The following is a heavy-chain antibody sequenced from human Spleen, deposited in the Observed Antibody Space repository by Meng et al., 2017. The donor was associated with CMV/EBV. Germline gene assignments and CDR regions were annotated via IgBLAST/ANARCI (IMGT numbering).Heavy chain of an antibody. D-gene: IGHD2/OR15-2a*01. J-gene: IGHJ4*02. V-gene: IGHV4-31*03. Sequence: SETLSLTCTVSGGSISSGGYYWSWIRQHPRKGLEWIGYVSHSGITYYNPSLKSRVTISVDTSKNQFYLKVSSVTAADTAVYYCATQRDFSPFDYWGQGTLVTVSS. CDR3: ATQRDFSPFDY. CDR1: GGSISSGGYY. CDR2: VSHSGIT.